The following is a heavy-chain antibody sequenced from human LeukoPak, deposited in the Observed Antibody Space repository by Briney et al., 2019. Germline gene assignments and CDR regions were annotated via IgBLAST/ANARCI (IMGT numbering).Heavy chain of an antibody. Sequence: SETLSLTCTVSGGSISSYHWSWIRQPPGTGLEWIGYIYYTGSTNYNPSLKSRVTISVDTSKNQFSLNLSSVTAADTAVYYCARQGRYCSGGSCYFWFDPWGQGTLVTVSS. D-gene: IGHD2-15*01. V-gene: IGHV4-59*08. CDR3: ARQGRYCSGGSCYFWFDP. CDR1: GGSISSYH. J-gene: IGHJ5*02. CDR2: IYYTGST.